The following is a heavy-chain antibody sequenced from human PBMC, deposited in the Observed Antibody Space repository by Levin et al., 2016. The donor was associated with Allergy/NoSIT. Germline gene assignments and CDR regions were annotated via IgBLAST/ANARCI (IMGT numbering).Heavy chain of an antibody. CDR2: IKSDGSST. CDR1: GFSFSYYP. J-gene: IGHJ4*02. V-gene: IGHV3-74*01. CDR3: ARGPDCSGGSCHSDY. Sequence: GGSLRLSCAASGFSFSYYPMSWARQAPGKGLVWVSRIKSDGSSTTYADSVKGQFTISRDNAKNTLYLQMNSLRADDTAVYYCARGPDCSGGSCHSDYWGQGSLVAVS. D-gene: IGHD2-15*01.